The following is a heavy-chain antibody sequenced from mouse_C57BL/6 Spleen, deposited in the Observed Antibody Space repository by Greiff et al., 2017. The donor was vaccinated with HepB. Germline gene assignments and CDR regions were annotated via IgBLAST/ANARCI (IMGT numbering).Heavy chain of an antibody. CDR1: GFTFSDYG. D-gene: IGHD4-1*01. V-gene: IGHV5-17*01. CDR3: ARENWLYFDY. CDR2: ISSGSSTI. J-gene: IGHJ2*01. Sequence: EVKLMESGGGLVKPGGSLKLSCAASGFTFSDYGMHWVRQAPEKGLEWVAYISSGSSTIYYADTVKGRFTISRDNAKNTLFLQMTSLRSEDTAMYYCARENWLYFDYWGQGTTLTVSS.